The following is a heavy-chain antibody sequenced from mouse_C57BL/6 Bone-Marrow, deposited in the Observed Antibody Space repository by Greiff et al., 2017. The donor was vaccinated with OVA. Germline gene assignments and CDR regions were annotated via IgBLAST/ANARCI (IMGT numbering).Heavy chain of an antibody. J-gene: IGHJ1*01. CDR2: INPSTGGT. CDR3: ARLGLRSWYFDV. D-gene: IGHD2-4*01. CDR1: GYSFTGYY. V-gene: IGHV1-43*01. Sequence: VQLKQSGPELVKPGASVKISCKASGYSFTGYYMHWVKQSTEKSLEWIGEINPSTGGTSYNKKFKGKATLTVDKSSNTAYMQLENLTTEESTVYYCARLGLRSWYFDVWGWGTTITVTA.